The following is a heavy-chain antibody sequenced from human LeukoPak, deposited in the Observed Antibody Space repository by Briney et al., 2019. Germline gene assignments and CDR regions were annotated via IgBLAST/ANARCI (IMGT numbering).Heavy chain of an antibody. J-gene: IGHJ3*02. CDR1: GGSISSGDYY. CDR2: IYYSGST. Sequence: SQTLSLTCTVSGGSISSGDYYWSWIRRPPGKGLEWIGYIYYSGSTYYNPSLKSRVTISVDTSKNQFSLKLSSVTAADTAVYYCASLPAAQYTHAFDIWGQGTMVTVSS. D-gene: IGHD2-2*01. CDR3: ASLPAAQYTHAFDI. V-gene: IGHV4-30-4*08.